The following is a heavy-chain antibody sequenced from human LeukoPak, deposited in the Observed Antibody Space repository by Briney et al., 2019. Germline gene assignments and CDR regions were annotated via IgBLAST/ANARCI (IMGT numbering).Heavy chain of an antibody. V-gene: IGHV3-23*01. CDR1: GFTFSSYA. CDR3: AKEMEAYSGAPLLS. D-gene: IGHD5-12*01. J-gene: IGHJ5*02. CDR2: ISGSGGGT. Sequence: GGSLRLSCAASGFTFSSYAMSWVRQAPGKGLEWVSAISGSGGGTYYADSVKGRFTISRDNSKNTLYLQMNSLRAEDTAVYYCAKEMEAYSGAPLLSWGQGTLVTVSS.